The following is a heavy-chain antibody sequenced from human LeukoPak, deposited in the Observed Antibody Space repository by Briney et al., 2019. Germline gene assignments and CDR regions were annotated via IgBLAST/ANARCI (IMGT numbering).Heavy chain of an antibody. V-gene: IGHV3-21*01. CDR2: ISSSSSYI. D-gene: IGHD2-2*01. Sequence: GGSLRLSCAASGFTFSSYSMNWVCQAPGKGLEWVSSISSSSSYIYYADSVKGRFTISRDNAKNPLYLQMNSLRAEDTAVYYCVSHLTSHVGYCSSTSCYTDYWGQGTLVTVSS. J-gene: IGHJ4*02. CDR1: GFTFSSYS. CDR3: VSHLTSHVGYCSSTSCYTDY.